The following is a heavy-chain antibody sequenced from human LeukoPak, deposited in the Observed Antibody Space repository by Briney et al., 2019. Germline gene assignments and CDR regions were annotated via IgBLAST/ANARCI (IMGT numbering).Heavy chain of an antibody. CDR3: ASLPSGSYYPYYFDY. CDR2: IKQDGSEK. V-gene: IGHV3-7*01. J-gene: IGHJ4*02. CDR1: GFTFSSYW. D-gene: IGHD3-10*01. Sequence: GSLRLSCAASGFTFSSYWMSWVRQAPGKGLEWVANIKQDGSEKYYVDSVKGRFTISRDNAKNSLYLQMNSLRAEDTAVYYCASLPSGSYYPYYFDYWGQGTLVTVSS.